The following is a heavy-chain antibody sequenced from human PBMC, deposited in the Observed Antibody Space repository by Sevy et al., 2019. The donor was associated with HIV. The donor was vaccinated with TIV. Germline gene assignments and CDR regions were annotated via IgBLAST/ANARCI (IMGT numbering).Heavy chain of an antibody. CDR2: INSDGSIT. CDR1: GFTFTTYW. CDR3: ARDQFSYSDY. J-gene: IGHJ4*02. D-gene: IGHD3-3*01. Sequence: GGSLRLSCATSGFTFTTYWMHWVRQSPGKGLVWVSRINSDGSITDYADSVKGRFTMSRDNAKNTLYLQMNSLRAEDTAVYYCARDQFSYSDYWGQGTLVTVS. V-gene: IGHV3-74*01.